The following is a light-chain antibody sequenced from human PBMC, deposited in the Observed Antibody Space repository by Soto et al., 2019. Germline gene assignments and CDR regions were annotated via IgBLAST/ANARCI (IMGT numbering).Light chain of an antibody. CDR2: EDS. V-gene: IGLV2-23*01. J-gene: IGLJ1*01. CDR1: SSDVGSYNL. Sequence: QSALTQPASVSGSPGQSITISCTGTSSDVGSYNLVSWYQQHPGKAPKLMIYEDSERPSGVSNRFSGSKSGNTASLTISGLQAEDEADYYCCSYAGITTFFVFGTGT. CDR3: CSYAGITTFFV.